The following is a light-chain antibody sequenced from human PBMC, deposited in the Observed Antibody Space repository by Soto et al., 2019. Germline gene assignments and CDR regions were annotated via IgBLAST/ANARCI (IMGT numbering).Light chain of an antibody. J-gene: IGKJ2*01. Sequence: VMTQSPDSLAVSLGERATINCKSSQSVLYSSKNKNYLAWYQQKPGQPPKLLISWASTRESGVPDRFSGSGSGTDFTLTISSLQAEDVAVYYCQQYYSTPQTFGQGTKLEIK. CDR3: QQYYSTPQT. CDR2: WAS. CDR1: QSVLYSSKNKNY. V-gene: IGKV4-1*01.